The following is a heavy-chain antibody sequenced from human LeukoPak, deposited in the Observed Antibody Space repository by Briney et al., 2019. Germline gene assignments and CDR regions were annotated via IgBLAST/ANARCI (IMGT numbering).Heavy chain of an antibody. J-gene: IGHJ4*02. V-gene: IGHV1-2*04. CDR2: INPNSGGT. CDR3: ARDNSGYFDY. Sequence: ASVKVSCTASGYTFTGYYMHWVRQAPGQGLEWMGWINPNSGGTNYAQKFQGWVTMTRDTSISTAYMELSRPRSDDTAVYYCARDNSGYFDYWGQGTLVTVSS. D-gene: IGHD3-22*01. CDR1: GYTFTGYY.